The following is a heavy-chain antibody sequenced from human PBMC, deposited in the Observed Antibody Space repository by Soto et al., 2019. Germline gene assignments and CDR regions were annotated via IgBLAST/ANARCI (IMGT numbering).Heavy chain of an antibody. J-gene: IGHJ6*02. CDR3: ARGNYYGSGSYPGMYYYYGMDV. D-gene: IGHD3-10*01. V-gene: IGHV4-59*01. Sequence: SETLSLTCTVSGGSISSYYWSWIRQPPGKGLEWIGYIYYSGSTNYNPSLKSRVTISVDTSKNQFSLKLSSVTAADTAVYYCARGNYYGSGSYPGMYYYYGMDVWGPGTTVTVYS. CDR2: IYYSGST. CDR1: GGSISSYY.